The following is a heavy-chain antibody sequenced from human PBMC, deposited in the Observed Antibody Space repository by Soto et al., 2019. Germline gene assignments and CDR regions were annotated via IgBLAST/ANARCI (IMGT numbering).Heavy chain of an antibody. J-gene: IGHJ6*03. D-gene: IGHD6-13*01. Sequence: QVQLVQSGAEVKKPGASVKVSCKASGYTFTSYAMHWVRQAPGQRLEWMGWINAGNGNTKYSQKFQVRVTITRDTSASTAYMELSSLRSDDAAVYYCARDAAQYGRSSYHGGYYYYYMYVWGKGTTVTVSS. CDR1: GYTFTSYA. V-gene: IGHV1-3*01. CDR3: ARDAAQYGRSSYHGGYYYYYMYV. CDR2: INAGNGNT.